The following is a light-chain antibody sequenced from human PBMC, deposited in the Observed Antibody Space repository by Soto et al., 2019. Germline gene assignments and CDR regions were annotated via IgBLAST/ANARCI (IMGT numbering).Light chain of an antibody. CDR2: DVN. Sequence: QSVLTQRRSVSGSPGQAVTISCTGTSSDVGTYDFVSWYQQHPGKAPKLMIYDVNKRPSGVPDRFSGSKSGNTASLTISGLQSEDEAEYYCCSYAGSYIFVFGSGTKLTVL. J-gene: IGLJ1*01. CDR3: CSYAGSYIFV. V-gene: IGLV2-11*01. CDR1: SSDVGTYDF.